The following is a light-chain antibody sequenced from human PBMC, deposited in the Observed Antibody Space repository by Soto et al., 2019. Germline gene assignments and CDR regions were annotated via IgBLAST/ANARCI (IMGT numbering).Light chain of an antibody. CDR1: SSDVGGYNA. CDR3: SSFTSSSTQV. V-gene: IGLV2-14*01. J-gene: IGLJ3*02. Sequence: QSVLTQPRSVSGSPGQSVTISCTGTSSDVGGYNAVSWYQQRPGKAPKLMIFEVSNRPSGISNRFSGSKSGNTASLTISGLQAEDEADYYCSSFTSSSTQVLGGGTKVTVL. CDR2: EVS.